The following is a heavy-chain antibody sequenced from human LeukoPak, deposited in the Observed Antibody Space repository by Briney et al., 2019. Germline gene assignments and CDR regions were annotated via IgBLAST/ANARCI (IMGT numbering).Heavy chain of an antibody. CDR3: ARNQKRSSRNDLLDR. CDR1: GGSFSIYY. D-gene: IGHD1-1*01. J-gene: IGHJ5*02. CDR2: INSGGGT. Sequence: SETLSLTCSVSGGSFSIYYWSWIRQPPGKGLEWIGYINSGGGTNYNPSLKSRVTISVDTSKNQFSLRLTSVTAADTAVYYFARNQKRSSRNDLLDRWRQGTLVTVPS. V-gene: IGHV4-4*09.